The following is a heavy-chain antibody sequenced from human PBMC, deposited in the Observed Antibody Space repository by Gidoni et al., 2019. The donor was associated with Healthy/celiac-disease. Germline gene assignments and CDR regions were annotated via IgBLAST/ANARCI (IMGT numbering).Heavy chain of an antibody. CDR2: IYYSGST. CDR3: ARHLGDILTGYYTPTYFDY. J-gene: IGHJ4*02. CDR1: GGSISSSSYY. Sequence: QLQLQESGPGLVKPSETLSLTCTVSGGSISSSSYYWGWIRQPPGKGLEWIGSIYYSGSTYYNPSLKSRVTISVDTSKNQFSLKLSSVTAADTAVYYCARHLGDILTGYYTPTYFDYWGQGTLVTVSS. D-gene: IGHD3-9*01. V-gene: IGHV4-39*01.